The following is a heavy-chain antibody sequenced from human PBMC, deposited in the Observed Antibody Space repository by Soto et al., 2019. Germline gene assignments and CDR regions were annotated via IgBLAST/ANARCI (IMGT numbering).Heavy chain of an antibody. V-gene: IGHV2-5*02. CDR2: IYWDDDK. CDR1: GFSLSTGGVG. Sequence: QITLMESGPPLVKPTQTLTLTRTFSGFSLSTGGVGVGWIRQPPGKALEWLALIYWDDDKRFSPSLRSRLTITKDTSKNRVVLTMTNMDPLDTATYYCAHSRCGGDCLQSYSSHYYYGMDVWGQGTTVTVSS. D-gene: IGHD2-21*02. J-gene: IGHJ6*02. CDR3: AHSRCGGDCLQSYSSHYYYGMDV.